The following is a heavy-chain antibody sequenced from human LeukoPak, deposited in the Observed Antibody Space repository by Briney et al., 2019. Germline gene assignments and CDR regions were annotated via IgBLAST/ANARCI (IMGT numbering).Heavy chain of an antibody. CDR1: GGSFSGYY. CDR2: INHSGST. CDR3: ARVGPYSSSWYSRGQKYYYYGMDV. J-gene: IGHJ6*02. Sequence: SETLSLTCAVYGGSFSGYYWSWIRQPPGKGLEWIGEINHSGSTNYNPSLKSRVTISVDTSKNQFSLKLSSVTAADTAVYYCARVGPYSSSWYSRGQKYYYYGMDVWGQGTTVTVSS. D-gene: IGHD6-13*01. V-gene: IGHV4-34*01.